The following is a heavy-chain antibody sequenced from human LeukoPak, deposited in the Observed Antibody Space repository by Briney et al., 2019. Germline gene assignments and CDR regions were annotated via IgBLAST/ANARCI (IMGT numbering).Heavy chain of an antibody. Sequence: GGSLRLSCAASGFTFSSYGMHWVRQAPGKGLEWVAFIRYDGSNKYYADSVKGRFTISRDNSKNTLYLQMGSLRAEDMAVYYCTRDGGYIYGFYWYFDLWGRGTLVTVSS. CDR1: GFTFSSYG. D-gene: IGHD5-18*01. J-gene: IGHJ2*01. CDR2: IRYDGSNK. CDR3: TRDGGYIYGFYWYFDL. V-gene: IGHV3-30*02.